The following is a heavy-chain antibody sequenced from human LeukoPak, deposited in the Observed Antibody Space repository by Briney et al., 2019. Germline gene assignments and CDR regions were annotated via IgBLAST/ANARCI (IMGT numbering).Heavy chain of an antibody. V-gene: IGHV2-5*02. D-gene: IGHD3-10*01. CDR1: GFSLSTSGVG. Sequence: SGPTLVKPTQTLTLTCTFSGFSLSTSGVGVGWIRQRPGKALEWLAFIYWDDDKRYSPSLECRLTITKDTFKNQIVLTMTNMDPVDTATYYCAHSEDYYGSVDAFDIWGQGTMVTVSS. CDR3: AHSEDYYGSVDAFDI. CDR2: IYWDDDK. J-gene: IGHJ3*02.